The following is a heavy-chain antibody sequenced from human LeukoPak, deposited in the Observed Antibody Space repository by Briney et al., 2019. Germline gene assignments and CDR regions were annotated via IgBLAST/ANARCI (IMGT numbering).Heavy chain of an antibody. V-gene: IGHV4-30-4*01. J-gene: IGHJ4*02. CDR2: IYYSGST. CDR3: ARHIRFLEWSPGPHYFDY. Sequence: SETLSLTCTVSGGSISSGDYYWSWIRQPPGKGLEWIGYIYYSGSTYYNPSLKSRVTISVDTSKNQFSLKLSSVTAADTAVYYCARHIRFLEWSPGPHYFDYWGQGTLVTVSS. CDR1: GGSISSGDYY. D-gene: IGHD3-3*01.